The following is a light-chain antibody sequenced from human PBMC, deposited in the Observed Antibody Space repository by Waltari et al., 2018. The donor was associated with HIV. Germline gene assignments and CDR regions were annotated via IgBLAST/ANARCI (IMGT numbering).Light chain of an antibody. Sequence: DIQMTQSPSSLSASVGARVTITCQASQDINTFLTWYQHKPGTAPKLLIYDASYLETGVPSRFSGSGSGTDFSLTISSLQPEDTATYYCQQYDNLPPYTFGQGTKVEIK. V-gene: IGKV1-33*01. CDR3: QQYDNLPPYT. J-gene: IGKJ2*01. CDR2: DAS. CDR1: QDINTF.